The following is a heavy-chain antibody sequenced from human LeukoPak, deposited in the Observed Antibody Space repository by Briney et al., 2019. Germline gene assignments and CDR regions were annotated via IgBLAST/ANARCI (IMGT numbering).Heavy chain of an antibody. Sequence: GGSLRLSCAASEFTFSNYALHWVRQAPGKGLQWVAVISYDGNTIHYADSVKGRFIISRDASKNTLYLQMNSLRAEDTAVYYCARSGGLQKFDYWGQGTLVTVSS. CDR3: ARSGGLQKFDY. V-gene: IGHV3-30-3*01. CDR2: ISYDGNTI. CDR1: EFTFSNYA. D-gene: IGHD4-11*01. J-gene: IGHJ4*02.